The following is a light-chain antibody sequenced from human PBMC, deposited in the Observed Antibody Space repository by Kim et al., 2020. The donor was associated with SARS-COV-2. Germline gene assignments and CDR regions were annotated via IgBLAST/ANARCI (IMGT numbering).Light chain of an antibody. CDR3: NSRDTSNFVI. CDR1: SLRKYY. Sequence: SSELTQDPAVSVALGQTVRITCQGDSLRKYYASWYQQKPGQAPVLLISGKNNRPSWIPDRFSGSSSGNTASLTIAGAQAEDEADYYCNSRDTSNFVIFGGGTKLTVL. V-gene: IGLV3-19*01. CDR2: GKN. J-gene: IGLJ2*01.